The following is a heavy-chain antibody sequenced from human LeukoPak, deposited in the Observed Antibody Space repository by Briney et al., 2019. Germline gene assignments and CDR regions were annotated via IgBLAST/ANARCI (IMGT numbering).Heavy chain of an antibody. CDR2: ISGSGGST. Sequence: PGGSLRLSCAASGFTFSSYAMSWVRQAPGKGLEWVSAISGSGGSTYYADSVKGRFTISRDNSENTLYLQMNSLRAEDTAVYYCAKVASSSWYRNSYYYYYMDVWGKGTTVTASS. CDR1: GFTFSSYA. CDR3: AKVASSSWYRNSYYYYYMDV. V-gene: IGHV3-23*01. J-gene: IGHJ6*03. D-gene: IGHD6-13*01.